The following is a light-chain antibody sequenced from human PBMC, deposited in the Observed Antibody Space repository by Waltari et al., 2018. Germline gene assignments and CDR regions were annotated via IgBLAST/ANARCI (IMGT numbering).Light chain of an antibody. CDR3: QQYNSYSGA. CDR1: QSISTW. CDR2: KAS. V-gene: IGKV1-5*03. J-gene: IGKJ1*01. Sequence: TCRASQSISTWLAWYQQKPGTAPKLLIYKASTLESGVPSRFSGSGSGTEFTLTISSLQPDDFATYYCQQYNSYSGAFGQGTKVETK.